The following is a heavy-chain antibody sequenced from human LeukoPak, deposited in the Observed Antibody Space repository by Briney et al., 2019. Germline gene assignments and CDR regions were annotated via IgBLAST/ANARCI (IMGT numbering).Heavy chain of an antibody. Sequence: GGSLRLSCAASGFTFSSYAMSWVRQAPGKGLEWVSAISGSGGSTYYADSVEGRFTISRDNSKNTLYLQMNSLRAEDTAVYYCARGEGDYYDSSGYYCEFDYWGQGTLVTVSS. CDR2: ISGSGGST. D-gene: IGHD3-22*01. CDR3: ARGEGDYYDSSGYYCEFDY. J-gene: IGHJ4*02. CDR1: GFTFSSYA. V-gene: IGHV3-23*01.